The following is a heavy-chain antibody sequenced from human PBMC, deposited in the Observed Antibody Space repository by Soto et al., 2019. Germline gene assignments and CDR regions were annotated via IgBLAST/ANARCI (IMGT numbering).Heavy chain of an antibody. CDR1: GGSISSSNW. Sequence: SETLSLTCAVSGGSISSSNWWSWVRQPPGKGLEWIGEIYHSGSTNYNPSLKSRVTISVDKSKNQFSLKLSSVTAADTAVYYCARHGYYYYCGMDVWGQGTTVTVSS. V-gene: IGHV4-4*02. CDR2: IYHSGST. J-gene: IGHJ6*02. CDR3: ARHGYYYYCGMDV.